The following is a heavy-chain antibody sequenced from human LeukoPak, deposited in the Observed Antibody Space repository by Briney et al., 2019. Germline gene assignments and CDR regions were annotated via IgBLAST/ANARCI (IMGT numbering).Heavy chain of an antibody. D-gene: IGHD1-1*01. CDR2: IYSGGST. CDR1: GFTASSNY. CDR3: ARGRLEGYAEEN. J-gene: IGHJ4*02. V-gene: IGHV3-66*02. Sequence: PGGSLSLSCAASGFTASSNYMSWVRQAPGPGLEWGSVIYSGGSTYYADSVKGRFTISRDNSKNPLYLQMNSLRAEDTAVYYCARGRLEGYAEENWGQGTLVTVSS.